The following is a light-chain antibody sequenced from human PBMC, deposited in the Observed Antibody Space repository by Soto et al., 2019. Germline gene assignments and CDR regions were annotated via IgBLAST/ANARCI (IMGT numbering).Light chain of an antibody. CDR2: LVS. Sequence: DVVLTQFPLSLPVTLGQPASISCTSSQSLVHSDGRTYLNWIQQRPGQSPRRLIALVSERDSGVPDRFRGSGSGTDFTLNISRVEAEDVGVYYCMQGTHLYSFGQGTKLEIK. J-gene: IGKJ2*03. CDR1: QSLVHSDGRTY. V-gene: IGKV2-30*02. CDR3: MQGTHLYS.